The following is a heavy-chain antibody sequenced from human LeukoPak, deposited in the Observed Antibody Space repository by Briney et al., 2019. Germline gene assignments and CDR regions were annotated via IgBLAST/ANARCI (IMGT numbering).Heavy chain of an antibody. V-gene: IGHV3-21*04. Sequence: GGSLRLSCAASGFTFSTYWMHWVRQAPGKGLEWVSYIVSSGSYKSYADSVKGRFTVSRDNAKNSLYLQINSLRVEDTAVYYCAREPDSSLYHDALDIWGQGTMVTVSS. CDR1: GFTFSTYW. CDR2: IVSSGSYK. CDR3: AREPDSSLYHDALDI. D-gene: IGHD6-19*01. J-gene: IGHJ3*02.